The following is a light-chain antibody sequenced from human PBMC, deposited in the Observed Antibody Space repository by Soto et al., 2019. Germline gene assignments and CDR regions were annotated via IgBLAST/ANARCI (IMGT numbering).Light chain of an antibody. Sequence: EIVMTQSPATLSVSPGERATLSCRASQSVASNLAWYQQKPGQAPRLLIYGASSRATGIPDRFSGSGSGTDFTLTISSLEPEDFAVYYCQQYGNSRGTFGQGTKVDIK. CDR3: QQYGNSRGT. CDR1: QSVASN. V-gene: IGKV3-20*01. CDR2: GAS. J-gene: IGKJ1*01.